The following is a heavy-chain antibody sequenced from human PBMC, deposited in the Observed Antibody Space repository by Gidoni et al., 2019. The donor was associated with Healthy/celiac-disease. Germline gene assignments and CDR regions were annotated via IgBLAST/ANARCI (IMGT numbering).Heavy chain of an antibody. CDR2: INSDGSCT. V-gene: IGHV3-74*03. CDR3: ARALGDYSDSYGLDV. J-gene: IGHJ6*02. Sequence: EVQLVESGGGLVQPGGSLRLSCAASAFSFSSFWMHWVRPAPGKGLVWVSRINSDGSCTKSADSVRGRFTISRDNAKNTLFLQMNTLRAEDTAVYFCARALGDYSDSYGLDVWGQGTTVTVS. CDR1: AFSFSSFW. D-gene: IGHD3-16*01.